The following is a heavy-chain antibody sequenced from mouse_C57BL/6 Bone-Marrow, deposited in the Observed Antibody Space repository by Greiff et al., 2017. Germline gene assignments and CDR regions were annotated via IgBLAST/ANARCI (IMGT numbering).Heavy chain of an antibody. V-gene: IGHV1-64*01. CDR3: ARRGYYGSSSPWFVY. J-gene: IGHJ3*01. Sequence: QVQLQQPGAELVKPGASVKLSCKASGYTFTSYWMHWVKQRPGQGLEWIGMIHPNSGSTNYNEKFKSKATLTVDKSSSTAYMQLSSLTSEDSAVYYFARRGYYGSSSPWFVYWGQGTLVTVSA. CDR2: IHPNSGST. D-gene: IGHD1-1*01. CDR1: GYTFTSYW.